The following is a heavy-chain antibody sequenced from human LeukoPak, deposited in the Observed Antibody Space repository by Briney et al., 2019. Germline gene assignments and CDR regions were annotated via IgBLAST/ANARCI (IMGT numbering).Heavy chain of an antibody. J-gene: IGHJ4*02. CDR3: AKDDNYYGSGSHIDY. D-gene: IGHD3-10*01. CDR2: ISYDGSNK. CDR1: GFTFSSYD. Sequence: GGSLRLSCAASGFTFSSYDMHWVRQAPGKGLEWVAVISYDGSNKYYADSVKGRFTISRDNSKNTLYLQMNSLRAEDTAVYYCAKDDNYYGSGSHIDYWGQGTLVTVSS. V-gene: IGHV3-30*18.